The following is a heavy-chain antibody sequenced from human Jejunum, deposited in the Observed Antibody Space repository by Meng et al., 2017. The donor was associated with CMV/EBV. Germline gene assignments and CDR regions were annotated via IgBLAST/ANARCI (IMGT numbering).Heavy chain of an antibody. V-gene: IGHV3-30-3*01. D-gene: IGHD3-3*01. Sequence: FSSYALNWVRQAPGRRLEWVAVISFDGSSKYYADSVGGRFTISRDNSNNTLYLQMNSLRGEDAAVYYCARVRSTSFGVIIYALDVWGQGTTVTV. J-gene: IGHJ6*02. CDR2: ISFDGSSK. CDR3: ARVRSTSFGVIIYALDV. CDR1: FSSYA.